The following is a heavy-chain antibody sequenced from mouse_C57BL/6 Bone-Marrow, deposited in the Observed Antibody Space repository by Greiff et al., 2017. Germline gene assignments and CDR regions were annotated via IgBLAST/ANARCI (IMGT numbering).Heavy chain of an antibody. V-gene: IGHV5-6*01. CDR2: ISSGGSYT. Sequence: EVQLVESGGDLVKPGGSLKLSCAASGFPFSSYGMSWVRQTPDKRLEWVATISSGGSYTYYPDSVKGRFTISRDNAKNTLYLQMSSLKSEDTAMYYCAKQGANAMDYWGQGTSVTVSS. CDR3: AKQGANAMDY. CDR1: GFPFSSYG. J-gene: IGHJ4*01.